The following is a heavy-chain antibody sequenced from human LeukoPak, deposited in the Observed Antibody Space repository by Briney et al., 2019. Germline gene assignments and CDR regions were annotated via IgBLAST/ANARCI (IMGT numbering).Heavy chain of an antibody. D-gene: IGHD3-3*01. CDR2: ISGSGGST. Sequence: PGGSLRLSCAASKFTFSSYAMNWVRQASGKGLEWVSGISGSGGSTYYADSVKGRFTISRDNSKNTLYLQMNSLRAEDTAVYHCAKDRYAFWSTYSSNPFDYWGQGTLVTVSS. J-gene: IGHJ4*02. V-gene: IGHV3-23*01. CDR3: AKDRYAFWSTYSSNPFDY. CDR1: KFTFSSYA.